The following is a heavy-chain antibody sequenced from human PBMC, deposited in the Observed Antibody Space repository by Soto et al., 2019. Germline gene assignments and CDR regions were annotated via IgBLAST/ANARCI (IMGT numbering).Heavy chain of an antibody. CDR1: GDTFSSYA. CDR2: IIPIFGTA. V-gene: IGHV1-69*13. CDR3: ARDKIAAAGKIWVSYYGMDV. J-gene: IGHJ6*02. D-gene: IGHD6-13*01. Sequence: SVKVSCKASGDTFSSYAISWVRQAPGQGLEWMGGIIPIFGTANYAQKFQGRVTITADASTSTAYMELSSLRSEDTAVYYCARDKIAAAGKIWVSYYGMDVWGQGTTVTVSS.